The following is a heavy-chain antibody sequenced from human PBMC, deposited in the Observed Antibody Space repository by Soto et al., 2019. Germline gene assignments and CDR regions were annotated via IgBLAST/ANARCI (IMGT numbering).Heavy chain of an antibody. V-gene: IGHV4-34*01. CDR1: GGSFSGYY. Sequence: PSETLSLTCAVYGGSFSGYYWSWIRQPPGKGLEWIGEINHSGSTNYNPSLKSRVTISVDTSKNQFSLKLSSVTAADTAVYYCARVMSNTGITGTPTDYWGQGTLVTVSS. CDR3: ARVMSNTGITGTPTDY. J-gene: IGHJ4*02. D-gene: IGHD1-20*01. CDR2: INHSGST.